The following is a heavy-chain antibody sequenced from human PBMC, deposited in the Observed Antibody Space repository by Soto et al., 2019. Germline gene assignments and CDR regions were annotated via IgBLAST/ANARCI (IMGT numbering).Heavy chain of an antibody. V-gene: IGHV4-39*01. D-gene: IGHD6-6*01. J-gene: IGHJ6*03. CDR2: IYYSGST. CDR3: ARHWREYSSSLYYYYYMDV. Sequence: SETLSLTCTVSGGSISSSSYYWGWIRQPPGKGLEWIGSIYYSGSTYYNPSIKSRVPISVDTSKNHFSLKLSSVTAADTAVYYCARHWREYSSSLYYYYYMDVWGKGTTVTVSS. CDR1: GGSISSSSYY.